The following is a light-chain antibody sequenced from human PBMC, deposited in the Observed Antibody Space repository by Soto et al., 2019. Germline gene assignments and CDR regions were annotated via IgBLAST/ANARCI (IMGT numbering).Light chain of an antibody. CDR1: SCDVGSYNL. Sequence: QSALTQPASVSGSPGQSITISCTGTSCDVGSYNLVSWYQQHPGKAPKLMIYEGSKRPSGVSKRFSGSKSGNTASLTISGLQAEDEADYYCCSYAGSSTWVFGGGTKLTVL. CDR2: EGS. J-gene: IGLJ3*02. V-gene: IGLV2-23*01. CDR3: CSYAGSSTWV.